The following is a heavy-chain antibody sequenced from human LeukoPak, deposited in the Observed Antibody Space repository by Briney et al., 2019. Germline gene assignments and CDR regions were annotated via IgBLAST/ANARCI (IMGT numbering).Heavy chain of an antibody. CDR1: GYTFTVYY. V-gene: IGHV1-2*02. D-gene: IGHD3-16*01. CDR2: INSNSGGT. CDR3: ARDLGGSALDI. Sequence: ASVRVSCTASGYTFTVYYMHWVRQAPGQGVEYVGWINSNSGGTNYAQKFHGRVTMTRHTSISTVYMELSRLTSDDTAVYYCARDLGGSALDIWGQGTVVTVSS. J-gene: IGHJ3*02.